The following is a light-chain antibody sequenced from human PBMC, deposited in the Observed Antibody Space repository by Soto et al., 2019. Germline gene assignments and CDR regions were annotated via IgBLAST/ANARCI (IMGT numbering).Light chain of an antibody. Sequence: EIVLTQSPATLSLSPGERATLSCRASQSVKNYLAWYQQKPGQAPRLLIYDASNRATGIPTRFSGSGSGTDFTLTISSLEPEDFAVYYCQQRWNWPPEYTFGQGTKLGIK. CDR1: QSVKNY. V-gene: IGKV3-11*01. J-gene: IGKJ2*01. CDR2: DAS. CDR3: QQRWNWPPEYT.